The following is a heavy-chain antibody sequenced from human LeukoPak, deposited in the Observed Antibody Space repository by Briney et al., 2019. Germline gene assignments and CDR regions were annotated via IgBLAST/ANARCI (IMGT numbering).Heavy chain of an antibody. Sequence: SETLSLTCAVYGGSFSGYYWSWIRQPPGKGLEWIGEINLSGSTNYNPSLKSRVTKSVDTSKNQFSLKLSSVTAADTAVYYCARFGRFDCSGGSCYDYWGQGTLVTVSS. D-gene: IGHD2-15*01. CDR3: ARFGRFDCSGGSCYDY. V-gene: IGHV4-34*01. CDR1: GGSFSGYY. J-gene: IGHJ4*02. CDR2: INLSGST.